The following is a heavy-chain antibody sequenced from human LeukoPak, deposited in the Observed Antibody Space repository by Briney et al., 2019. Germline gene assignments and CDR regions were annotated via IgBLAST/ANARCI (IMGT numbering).Heavy chain of an antibody. D-gene: IGHD6-19*01. CDR2: ISSSSSYI. CDR3: ATYSSGRKFDC. CDR1: GFTFSSYS. J-gene: IGHJ4*02. V-gene: IGHV3-21*01. Sequence: GGSLRPSCAASGFTFSSYSMHWVRQAPGKGLEWVSSISSSSSYIYYADSVKGRFTISRDNAKNSLYLQMNSLRAEDTAVYFCATYSSGRKFDCWGQGTLVTVSS.